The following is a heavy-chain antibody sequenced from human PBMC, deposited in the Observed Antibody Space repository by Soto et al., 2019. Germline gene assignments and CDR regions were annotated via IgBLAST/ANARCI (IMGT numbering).Heavy chain of an antibody. V-gene: IGHV3-33*01. J-gene: IGHJ4*02. CDR1: GFTFSSYG. CDR3: AREMRRIQLWSKTLDY. D-gene: IGHD5-18*01. CDR2: IWYDGSNK. Sequence: QVQLVESGGGVVQPGRSLRLSCAASGFTFSSYGMHWVRQAPGKGLEWVAVIWYDGSNKYYADSVKGRFTISRDNSRNTLYLQMNSLRAEDTAVYYCAREMRRIQLWSKTLDYWGQGTLVTVSS.